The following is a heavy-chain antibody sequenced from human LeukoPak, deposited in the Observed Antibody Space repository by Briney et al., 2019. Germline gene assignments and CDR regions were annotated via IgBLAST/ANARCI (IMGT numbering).Heavy chain of an antibody. V-gene: IGHV4-4*07. CDR2: IYTSGST. CDR3: ARDQDGIAERGLYYYYMDV. J-gene: IGHJ6*03. CDR1: GGSISSYY. D-gene: IGHD6-13*01. Sequence: TSETLSLTCTVSGGSISSYYWSWIRQPAGKGLEWIGRIYTSGSTNYNPSLKSRVTMSVDTSKNQFSLKLSSVTAADTAVYYCARDQDGIAERGLYYYYMDVWGKGTTVTVSS.